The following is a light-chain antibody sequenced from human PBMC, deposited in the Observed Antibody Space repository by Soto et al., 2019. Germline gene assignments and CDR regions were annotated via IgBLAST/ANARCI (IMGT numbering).Light chain of an antibody. J-gene: IGLJ1*01. V-gene: IGLV2-14*03. Sequence: QSALTQPASVSGSPGQSITISCTGTSSDVGGYNYVSWYQQHPGKAPKLVIYDVTIRPSGVSNRFSGSKSGNTASLTISGLQAEYEADDDCNSSSISSPPSYVLGTGTKLTVL. CDR2: DVT. CDR1: SSDVGGYNY. CDR3: NSSSISSPPSYV.